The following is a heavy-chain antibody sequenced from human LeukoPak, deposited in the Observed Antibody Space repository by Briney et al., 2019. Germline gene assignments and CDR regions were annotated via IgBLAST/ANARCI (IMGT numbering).Heavy chain of an antibody. Sequence: GGSLRLSCAASGFTVGSNFMSWVRQAPGKGLEWVSIIYSEGTTTYADSVKGRFTISRDSSKNTLYLQMNSLRAEDTAVYYCAKDVPGITAGFDYWGQGTLVTVSS. V-gene: IGHV3-66*01. CDR1: GFTVGSNF. CDR3: AKDVPGITAGFDY. CDR2: IYSEGTT. J-gene: IGHJ4*02. D-gene: IGHD6-13*01.